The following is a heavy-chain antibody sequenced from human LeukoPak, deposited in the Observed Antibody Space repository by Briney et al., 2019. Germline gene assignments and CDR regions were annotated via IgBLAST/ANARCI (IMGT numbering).Heavy chain of an antibody. J-gene: IGHJ4*02. Sequence: PSETLSLTCTVSGGSISSSSYYWGWIRQPPGKGLEWIGSIYYSGSTYYNPSLKSRVTISVDTSKNQFSLKLSSVTAADTAVYYCAKDYTMIVVEVYFDYWGQGTLVTVSS. D-gene: IGHD3-22*01. CDR2: IYYSGST. V-gene: IGHV4-39*07. CDR1: GGSISSSSYY. CDR3: AKDYTMIVVEVYFDY.